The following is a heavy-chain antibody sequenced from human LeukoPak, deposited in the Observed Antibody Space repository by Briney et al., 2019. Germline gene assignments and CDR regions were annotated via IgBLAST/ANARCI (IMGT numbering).Heavy chain of an antibody. D-gene: IGHD2-21*02. CDR2: IVGSGATT. J-gene: IGHJ3*01. V-gene: IGHV3-23*01. CDR3: AKDPNGDYIGAFDD. Sequence: PGGSLRLSCAASGLTFAAYAMTWVRQAPGKGPEWVSSIVGSGATTVYADSVKGRFTISRDNSKNTLYLQMNSPRAEDTAIYYCAKDPNGDYIGAFDDWGQGTMVTVSS. CDR1: GLTFAAYA.